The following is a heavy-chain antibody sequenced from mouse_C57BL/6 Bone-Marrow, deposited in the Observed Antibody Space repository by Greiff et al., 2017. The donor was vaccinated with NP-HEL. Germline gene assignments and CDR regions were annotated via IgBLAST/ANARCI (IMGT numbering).Heavy chain of an antibody. CDR2: ISNGGGST. D-gene: IGHD1-1*01. CDR3: ARRDYYGSREGYAMDY. CDR1: GFTFSDYY. Sequence: EVKLMESGGGLVQPGGSLKLSCAASGFTFSDYYMYWVRQTPEKRLEWVAYISNGGGSTYYPDTVKGRFTISRDNAKNTLYLQMSRLKSEDTAMYYCARRDYYGSREGYAMDYWGQGTSVTVSS. V-gene: IGHV5-12*01. J-gene: IGHJ4*01.